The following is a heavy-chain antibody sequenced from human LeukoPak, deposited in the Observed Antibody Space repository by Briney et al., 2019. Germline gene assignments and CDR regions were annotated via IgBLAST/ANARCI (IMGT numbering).Heavy chain of an antibody. D-gene: IGHD3-3*01. V-gene: IGHV3-21*01. Sequence: PGGSLRLSCAASGFTFDDYGMSWVRQSPGKGLEWVSSISSSSSYIYYADSVKGRFTISRDNAKNSLYLQMNSLRAEDTAVYYCARGPVNYYFWSGARPWGQGTLVTVSS. J-gene: IGHJ5*02. CDR3: ARGPVNYYFWSGARP. CDR2: ISSSSSYI. CDR1: GFTFDDYG.